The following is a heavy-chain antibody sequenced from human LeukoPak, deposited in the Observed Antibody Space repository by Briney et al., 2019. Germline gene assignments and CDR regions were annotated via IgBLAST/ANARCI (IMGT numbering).Heavy chain of an antibody. V-gene: IGHV4-34*01. CDR1: GGSFSGYY. CDR3: ARLGLQYHAAHY. Sequence: SETLSLTCAVYGGSFSGYYWSWIRQPPGKGLEWIGEINHSGSTNYNPSLKSRVTISVDTSKNQFSLKLSSVTAADTAVYYCARLGLQYHAAHYWGQGTLVTVSS. J-gene: IGHJ4*02. D-gene: IGHD5-18*01. CDR2: INHSGST.